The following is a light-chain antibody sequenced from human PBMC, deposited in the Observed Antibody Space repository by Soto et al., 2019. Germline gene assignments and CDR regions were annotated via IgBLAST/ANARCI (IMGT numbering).Light chain of an antibody. Sequence: QSVLTQPPSASGTPGQRVTISCSGSSSNIGSNTVNWYQQLPGTAPKPLIYSNNQRPSGVPDRFSGSKSGTSASLAISGLPSEDEADYYCAAWDDSLNGRVFGGGAKLTVL. V-gene: IGLV1-44*01. CDR3: AAWDDSLNGRV. CDR2: SNN. J-gene: IGLJ3*02. CDR1: SSNIGSNT.